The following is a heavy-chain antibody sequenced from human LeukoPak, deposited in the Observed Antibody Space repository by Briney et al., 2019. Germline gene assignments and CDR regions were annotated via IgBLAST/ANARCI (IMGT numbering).Heavy chain of an antibody. D-gene: IGHD2-2*01. CDR3: ARGYQLLFNWFVP. J-gene: IGHJ5*02. CDR2: INHSGST. V-gene: IGHV4-34*01. CDR1: GGSFSGYY. Sequence: PSETLSLTCAVYGGSFSGYYWSWIRQPPGKGLEWIGEINHSGSTNYNPSLKSRVTISVDTSKNQFSLKLSSVTAADTAVYYCARGYQLLFNWFVPWGQGTLVTVSS.